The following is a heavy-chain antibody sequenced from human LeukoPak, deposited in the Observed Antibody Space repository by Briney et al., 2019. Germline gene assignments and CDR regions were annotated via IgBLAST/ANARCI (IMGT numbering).Heavy chain of an antibody. V-gene: IGHV3-11*01. CDR3: TKGVLGYSVPFLDC. D-gene: IGHD3-10*02. J-gene: IGHJ4*02. CDR2: ISSSGSTI. Sequence: GGSLRLSCAASGFTFSDYYMSWIRQAPGKGLEWVSYISSSGSTIYYADSVKGRFTISRDNAKNTLYLQMNSLRAEDTAVYYCTKGVLGYSVPFLDCWGQGALVTVSS. CDR1: GFTFSDYY.